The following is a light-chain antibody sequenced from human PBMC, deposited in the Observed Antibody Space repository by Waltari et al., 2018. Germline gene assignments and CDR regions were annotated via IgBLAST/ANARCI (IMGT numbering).Light chain of an antibody. J-gene: IGKJ1*01. CDR2: DAS. Sequence: EIALTQSPGTLSLSPGQRATLFCRASQSVGRTLAWYQQKPGQAPRLLIYDASTRATGIPDRFSATGSGTDFSLTISRLEPEDFAVYYCQKYGRLPATFGRGTTVEIK. CDR1: QSVGRT. CDR3: QKYGRLPAT. V-gene: IGKV3-20*01.